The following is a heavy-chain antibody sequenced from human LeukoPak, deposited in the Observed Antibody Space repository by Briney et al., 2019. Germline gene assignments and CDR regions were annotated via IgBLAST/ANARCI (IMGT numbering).Heavy chain of an antibody. V-gene: IGHV4-39*01. CDR3: ARIIIPEWWRPYYYYYYMDV. CDR2: IYYSGSA. D-gene: IGHD2-21*02. Sequence: SETLSLTCTVSGGSISSGTYYWGWIRQPPGKGLEWIGSIYYSGSAYYNPSLKSRVTISVDTSKNQFSLKLSSVTAADTAVYYCARIIIPEWWRPYYYYYYMDVWGKGTTVTISS. J-gene: IGHJ6*03. CDR1: GGSISSGTYY.